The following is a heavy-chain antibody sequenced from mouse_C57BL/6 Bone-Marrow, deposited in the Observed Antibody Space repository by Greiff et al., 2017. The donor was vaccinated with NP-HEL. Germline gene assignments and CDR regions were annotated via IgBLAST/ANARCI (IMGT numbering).Heavy chain of an antibody. D-gene: IGHD4-1*01. CDR1: GYTFTSYW. CDR2: IDPSDSYT. V-gene: IGHV1-69*01. Sequence: QVQLQQPGAELVMPGASVKLSCKASGYTFTSYWMHWVKQRPGQGLEWIGEIDPSDSYTNYNQKFKGKSTLTVDKSSSTAYMQLSSLTSEDSAVYYCAREGNWAYYVDYWGQGTTLTVSS. J-gene: IGHJ2*01. CDR3: AREGNWAYYVDY.